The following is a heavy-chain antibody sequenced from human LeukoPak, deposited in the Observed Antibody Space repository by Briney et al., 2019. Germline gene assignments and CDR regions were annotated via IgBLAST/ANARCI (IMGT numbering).Heavy chain of an antibody. J-gene: IGHJ4*02. CDR3: TRDIVYLQLEY. CDR1: GFAFANYW. D-gene: IGHD2-15*01. CDR2: IGKDGSDQ. Sequence: GGSLRLSCAASGFAFANYWMVWVRQAPGKGLEWVASIGKDGSDQAYADSVKGRFTISRDNAKNSLYLQMSSLRVEDTATYYCTRDIVYLQLEYWGQGALISVSS. V-gene: IGHV3-7*01.